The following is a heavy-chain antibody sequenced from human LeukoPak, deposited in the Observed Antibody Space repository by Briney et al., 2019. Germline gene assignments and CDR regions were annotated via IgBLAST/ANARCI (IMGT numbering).Heavy chain of an antibody. CDR2: IYYSGST. CDR3: ARDGLLDCSGGSCYDC. Sequence: SETLSLTCTVSGGSISSYYWSWIRQPPGKGLEWIGYIYYSGSTNYNPSLKSRVTISVDTSKNQFSLKLSSVTAADTAVYYCARDGLLDCSGGSCYDCWGQGTLVTVSS. D-gene: IGHD2-15*01. V-gene: IGHV4-59*01. J-gene: IGHJ4*02. CDR1: GGSISSYY.